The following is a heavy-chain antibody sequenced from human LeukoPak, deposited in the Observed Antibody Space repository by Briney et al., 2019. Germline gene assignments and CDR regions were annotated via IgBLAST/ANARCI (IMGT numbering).Heavy chain of an antibody. D-gene: IGHD3-22*01. CDR2: ISSSSSYI. CDR3: ARLYDGSAYHADHFDY. V-gene: IGHV3-21*01. J-gene: IGHJ4*02. CDR1: GFTFNTYN. Sequence: GGSLRLSCAGSGFTFNTYNMNWVRQAPGKGLEWVSSISSSSSYIYYADSVEGRFTISRDNAKNSLYLQMNSLRAEDTAAYYCARLYDGSAYHADHFDYWGQGTLVIVSS.